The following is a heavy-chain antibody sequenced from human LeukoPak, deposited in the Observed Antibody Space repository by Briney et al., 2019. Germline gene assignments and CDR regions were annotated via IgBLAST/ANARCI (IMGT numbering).Heavy chain of an antibody. Sequence: GRSLRLSCAASGFTFDDYAMHWVRQAPGKGLEWVSGISWNSGSIGYADSVKGRFTISRDNAKNSLYLQMNSLRAEDTALYYCAKDIGYCSGGSCLGSSFDYWGQGTLVTVSS. V-gene: IGHV3-9*01. CDR3: AKDIGYCSGGSCLGSSFDY. CDR1: GFTFDDYA. J-gene: IGHJ4*02. D-gene: IGHD2-15*01. CDR2: ISWNSGSI.